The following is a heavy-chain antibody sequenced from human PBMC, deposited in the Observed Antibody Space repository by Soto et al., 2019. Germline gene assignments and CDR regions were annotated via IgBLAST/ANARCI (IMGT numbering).Heavy chain of an antibody. J-gene: IGHJ6*02. CDR1: GFTFSSYW. CDR2: INSDGSST. CDR3: ARRRGGRNYDIVTGYYGEDSYYAMDV. Sequence: GGSLRLSCAASGFTFSSYWMHWVRQAPGKGLVWVSRINSDGSSTSYADSVKGRFTISRDNAKNTLYLQMNSLRAEDTAVYYCARRRGGRNYDIVTGYYGEDSYYAMDVWGQGTTVTVSS. V-gene: IGHV3-74*01. D-gene: IGHD3-9*01.